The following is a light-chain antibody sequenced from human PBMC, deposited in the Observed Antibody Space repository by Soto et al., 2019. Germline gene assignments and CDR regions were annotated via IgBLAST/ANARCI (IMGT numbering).Light chain of an antibody. CDR3: ATWDSSLWV. Sequence: QSVLTQPPSVSAAPGQKVTISCSGSNSNIGKNYVSWYQRLPGTAPKVLIYDNDKRPSGIPDRFSGSKSGTSATLGITGLQTGDEADYYCATWDSSLWVFGGGTKLTVL. CDR1: NSNIGKNY. V-gene: IGLV1-51*01. CDR2: DND. J-gene: IGLJ3*02.